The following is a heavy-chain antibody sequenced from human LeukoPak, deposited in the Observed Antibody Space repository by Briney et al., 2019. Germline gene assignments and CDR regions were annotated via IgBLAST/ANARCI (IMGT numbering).Heavy chain of an antibody. CDR2: ISGGGGST. CDR3: AKAFGTNGYFQLPIDF. V-gene: IGHV3-23*01. J-gene: IGHJ4*02. CDR1: GFTFSSYA. Sequence: GGSLRLSCAASGFTFSSYAMSWVRQAPGKGLEWVSAISGGGGSTYYADSVKGRFSISRDNSKNTLYLLLNSLRVEDTALYYCAKAFGTNGYFQLPIDFWGQGTLVTVSS. D-gene: IGHD2-8*01.